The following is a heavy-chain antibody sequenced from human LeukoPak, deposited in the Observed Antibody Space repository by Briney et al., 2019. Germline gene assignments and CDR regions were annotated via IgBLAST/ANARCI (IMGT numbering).Heavy chain of an antibody. CDR1: GDSSTNSLYY. CDR3: ARYTRGRNGMDV. J-gene: IGHJ6*02. V-gene: IGHV4-39*01. CDR2: LDYSGST. D-gene: IGHD1-26*01. Sequence: SETLSLTCTVSGDSSTNSLYYWGWVRQPPGKGLEWIGTLDYSGSTHYNPSLRSRAAISIDTSKNQFSLKLSSVTAADTAVYYCARYTRGRNGMDVWGQGTTVTVSS.